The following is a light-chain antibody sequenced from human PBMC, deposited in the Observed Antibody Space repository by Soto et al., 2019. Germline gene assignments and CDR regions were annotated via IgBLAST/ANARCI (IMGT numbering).Light chain of an antibody. CDR3: QQYAGSPWT. V-gene: IGKV3-20*01. CDR2: GAS. CDR1: QSVSSSY. J-gene: IGKJ1*01. Sequence: EFLLTQSPGTLSLSPGERATLSCRASQSVSSSYLAWYQQKPGQAPRLLIYGASSRATGIPDRFSGSGSGRDFTLTISRLEPEDSAVYYCQQYAGSPWTFGQGTKVDIK.